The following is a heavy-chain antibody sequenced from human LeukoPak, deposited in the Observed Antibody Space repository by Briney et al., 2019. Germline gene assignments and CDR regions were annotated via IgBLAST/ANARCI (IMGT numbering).Heavy chain of an antibody. CDR3: ARHAYGDYYFDF. CDR1: GYIFTSHW. J-gene: IGHJ4*02. CDR2: IYPGDSDT. Sequence: GESLKISCKASGYIFTSHWIGWVRQMPPKGLEWMGIIYPGDSDTRYSPSFQGQVTISADRSITTAYLEWSSLKASGTAMYYCARHAYGDYYFDFWGQGTLVTVSS. D-gene: IGHD4-17*01. V-gene: IGHV5-51*01.